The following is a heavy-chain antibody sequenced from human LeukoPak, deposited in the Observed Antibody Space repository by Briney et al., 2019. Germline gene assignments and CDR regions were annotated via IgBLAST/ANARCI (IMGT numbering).Heavy chain of an antibody. D-gene: IGHD2-2*01. J-gene: IGHJ5*02. Sequence: SETLSLTCTVSGGSISSYYWSWIRQPPGKGLEWIGYIYYSGSTNYNPSLKSRVTISVDRSKNQFSLKLSSVTAADTAVYYCARDIVVVPAAPSVGIDPWGQGTLVTVSS. CDR3: ARDIVVVPAAPSVGIDP. V-gene: IGHV4-59*12. CDR2: IYYSGST. CDR1: GGSISSYY.